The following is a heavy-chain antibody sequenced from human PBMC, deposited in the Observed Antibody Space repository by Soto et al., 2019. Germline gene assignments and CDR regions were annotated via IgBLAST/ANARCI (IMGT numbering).Heavy chain of an antibody. J-gene: IGHJ4*02. V-gene: IGHV3-7*01. D-gene: IGHD6-19*01. Sequence: EVQLVESGGGLVQPGGSLRLSCAASGFSLSDYWMNWVRQAPGKGLEWVAIIKQDGSERYYVDSVKGRFTISRDNAKNSLYLQMSSLRVEDTSLYYCARSRGWLHAYWGQGTLVTVSS. CDR1: GFSLSDYW. CDR3: ARSRGWLHAY. CDR2: IKQDGSER.